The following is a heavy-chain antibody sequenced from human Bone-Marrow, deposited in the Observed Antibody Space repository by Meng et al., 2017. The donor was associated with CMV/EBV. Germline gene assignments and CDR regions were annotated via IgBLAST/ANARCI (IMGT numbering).Heavy chain of an antibody. J-gene: IGHJ6*02. V-gene: IGHV4-59*12. CDR1: GGSISSYY. CDR3: ARRRSTVTGYTELEDPYGMDV. D-gene: IGHD4-11*01. CDR2: IYYSGST. Sequence: SETLSLTCTVSGGSISSYYWSWIRQPPGKGLEWIGYIYYSGSTNYNPSLKSRVTISVDTSKNQFSLKLSSVTAADTAVYYCARRRSTVTGYTELEDPYGMDVWGQGTTVTVSS.